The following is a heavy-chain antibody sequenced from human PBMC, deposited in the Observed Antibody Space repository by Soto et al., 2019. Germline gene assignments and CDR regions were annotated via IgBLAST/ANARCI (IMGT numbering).Heavy chain of an antibody. J-gene: IGHJ4*02. Sequence: EVQLGESGGGLILPGGSLRLSCAASGFTFNTHWMHWVRQAPGKGLVWVSRINSDGSITDYADSVKGRFSISRDNPRNTRYLQMNSLSPEDTAVYYCARAMTSVGAAAKGDFWGQGTLVTVSS. CDR3: ARAMTSVGAAAKGDF. V-gene: IGHV3-74*01. CDR2: INSDGSIT. D-gene: IGHD1-26*01. CDR1: GFTFNTHW.